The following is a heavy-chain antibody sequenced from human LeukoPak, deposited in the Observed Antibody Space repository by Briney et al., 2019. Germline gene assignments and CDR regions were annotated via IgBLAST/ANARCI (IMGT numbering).Heavy chain of an antibody. D-gene: IGHD2-15*01. CDR1: GFTFSSYW. Sequence: GGSLRLSCAVSGFTFSSYWMSWVRQAPGKGLEWVANIKGDGSEKYYVDSVKGRFTISRDNSKNTLYLQMNSLRAEDTAVYYCAKDSGGYCSGGSCYAFDYWGQGTLVTVSS. CDR2: IKGDGSEK. CDR3: AKDSGGYCSGGSCYAFDY. J-gene: IGHJ4*02. V-gene: IGHV3-7*01.